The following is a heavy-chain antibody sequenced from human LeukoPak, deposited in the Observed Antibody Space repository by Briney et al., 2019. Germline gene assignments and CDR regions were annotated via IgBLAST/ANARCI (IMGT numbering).Heavy chain of an antibody. V-gene: IGHV1-18*01. CDR1: GSIFINHG. Sequence: ASVKLSCKASGSIFINHGISWVRQAPGQGLEWMGWISAYNGRTEYAPKFQDRVTMTTDTSTTTAYMELRSLTSDDTAVYYCGRWAPNPNDSWGQGTLVTVS. CDR2: ISAYNGRT. J-gene: IGHJ5*01. CDR3: GRWAPNPNDS.